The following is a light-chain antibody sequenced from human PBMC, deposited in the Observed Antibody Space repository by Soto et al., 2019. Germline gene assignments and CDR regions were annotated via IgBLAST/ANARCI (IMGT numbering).Light chain of an antibody. Sequence: QSALTQPASVSGSPGQSITISCTGTSSDVGGYNYVSWYQQHPGKAPKLMIYDVSNRPSGVSNRFSGSKSGNTASLTISGLQAEDEADYYCSSYTSSSTPWVVFGGGTKLTGL. V-gene: IGLV2-14*01. CDR2: DVS. J-gene: IGLJ2*01. CDR3: SSYTSSSTPWVV. CDR1: SSDVGGYNY.